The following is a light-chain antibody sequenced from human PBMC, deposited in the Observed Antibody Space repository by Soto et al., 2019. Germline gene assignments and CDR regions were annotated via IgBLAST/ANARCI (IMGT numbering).Light chain of an antibody. CDR3: QQYDKYST. CDR2: DAS. V-gene: IGKV1-5*01. Sequence: IQMTQSPSTLSSSVGDTVTITCRASQSISVSLAWYQQKPGKAPNLLIYDASTLQGGVQSRFSGSGSGTEFTLTVTSLQPEDFATYFCQQYDKYSTFGHGTKVDIK. J-gene: IGKJ1*01. CDR1: QSISVS.